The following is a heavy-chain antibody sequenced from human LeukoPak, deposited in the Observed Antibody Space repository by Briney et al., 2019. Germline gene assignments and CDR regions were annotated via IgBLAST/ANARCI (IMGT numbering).Heavy chain of an antibody. Sequence: GGSLRLSCTASGFTFSNYAMSWVRQAPAKGLEWVSAISGSGDSTYYADSVKGRFTISRDNSKNTLYLQMNSLRVEDTAVYYCANAVGGYHYVFDYWGQGTLVTVSP. CDR2: ISGSGDST. CDR3: ANAVGGYHYVFDY. D-gene: IGHD5-12*01. V-gene: IGHV3-23*01. CDR1: GFTFSNYA. J-gene: IGHJ4*02.